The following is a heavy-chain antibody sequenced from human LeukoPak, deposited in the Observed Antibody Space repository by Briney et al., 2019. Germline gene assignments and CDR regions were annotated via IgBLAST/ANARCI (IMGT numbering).Heavy chain of an antibody. CDR2: IKSETDGGAT. Sequence: GGSLRLSCAASGFTFNNAWMSWVCQAPGKGLEWVARIKSETDGGATHYAAPVQGRLTISRDDSEKTLFLQMNSLKTEDTAVYYCTTGGRNGAFQFDSWGQGTLVTVSS. J-gene: IGHJ4*02. V-gene: IGHV3-15*01. CDR1: GFTFNNAW. D-gene: IGHD1-26*01. CDR3: TTGGRNGAFQFDS.